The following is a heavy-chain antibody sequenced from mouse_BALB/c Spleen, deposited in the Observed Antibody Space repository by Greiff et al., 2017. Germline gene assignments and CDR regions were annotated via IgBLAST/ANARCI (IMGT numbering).Heavy chain of an antibody. CDR3: ARYGNWGAMDY. J-gene: IGHJ4*01. CDR1: GFTFSSYG. D-gene: IGHD2-1*01. Sequence: DVKLVESGGDLVKPGGSLKLSCAASGFTFSSYGMSWVRQTPDKRLEWVATISSGGSYTYYPDSVKGRFTISRDNAKNTLYLQMSSLKSEDTAMYYCARYGNWGAMDYWGQGTSVTVSS. V-gene: IGHV5-6*02. CDR2: ISSGGSYT.